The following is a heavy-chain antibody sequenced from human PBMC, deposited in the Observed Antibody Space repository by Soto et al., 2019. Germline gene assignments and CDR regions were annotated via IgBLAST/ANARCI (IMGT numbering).Heavy chain of an antibody. D-gene: IGHD3-22*01. CDR2: IIPIFGTA. V-gene: IGHV1-69*06. J-gene: IGHJ6*04. Sequence: QVQLVQSGAEVKKPGSSVKVSCKASGATFSSYAISWVRQARGQGLEWMGGIIPIFGTANYAHKFQGRVMSTADTSTSTAYIELSSMRSEDTAVYYSAIDGSGYRSRASPMDVWGKGTPVTVSS. CDR1: GATFSSYA. CDR3: AIDGSGYRSRASPMDV.